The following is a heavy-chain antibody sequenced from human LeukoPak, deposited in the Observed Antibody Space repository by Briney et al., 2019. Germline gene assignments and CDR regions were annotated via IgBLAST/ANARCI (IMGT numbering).Heavy chain of an antibody. CDR3: ARALGYCSGGSRYWAYFDY. D-gene: IGHD2-15*01. Sequence: GESLKISCKGSGYSFTSYWIGWVRQMPGKGLEWMGIIYPGDSDTRYSPSFQGQVTISADKSISTAYLQWSSLKASDTAMYYRARALGYCSGGSRYWAYFDYWGQGTLVTVSS. V-gene: IGHV5-51*01. CDR1: GYSFTSYW. J-gene: IGHJ4*02. CDR2: IYPGDSDT.